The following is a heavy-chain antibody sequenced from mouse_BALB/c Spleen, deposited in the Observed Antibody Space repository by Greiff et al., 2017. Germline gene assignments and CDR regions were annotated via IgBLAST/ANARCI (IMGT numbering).Heavy chain of an antibody. J-gene: IGHJ4*01. CDR1: GFTFSSFG. CDR2: ISSGSSTI. CDR3: ARSRDYDGYYYAMDY. D-gene: IGHD2-4*01. V-gene: IGHV5-17*02. Sequence: EVKLVESGGGLVQPGGSRKLSCAASGFTFSSFGMHWVRQAPEKGLEWVAYISSGSSTIYYADTVKGRFTISRDNPKNTRFLQMTSLRSEDTAMYYCARSRDYDGYYYAMDYWGQGTSVTVSS.